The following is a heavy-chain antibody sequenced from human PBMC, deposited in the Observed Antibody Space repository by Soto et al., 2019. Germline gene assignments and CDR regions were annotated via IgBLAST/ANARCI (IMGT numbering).Heavy chain of an antibody. CDR1: GFTFSSSA. J-gene: IGHJ5*02. V-gene: IGHV1-58*01. D-gene: IGHD6-19*01. CDR2: IVLGNGNT. Sequence: SVKVSCKASGFTFSSSAVQWVRQARGQRLEWIGWIVLGNGNTNYAQKFQERVTITRDMSTSTAYMEVRSLTSDDTAVYYCATRIGNIGWYWLDTWGQGTLVTVS. CDR3: ATRIGNIGWYWLDT.